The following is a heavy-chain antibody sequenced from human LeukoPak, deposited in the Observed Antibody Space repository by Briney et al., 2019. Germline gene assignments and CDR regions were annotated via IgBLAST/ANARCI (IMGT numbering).Heavy chain of an antibody. CDR3: ASTGTYYDILTGQEYYFDY. V-gene: IGHV4-31*03. D-gene: IGHD3-9*01. CDR1: GGSISSGGYY. Sequence: SETLSLTCTVSGGSISSGGYYWSWIRQHPGKGLEWIGYIYYSGSTYYSPSLKSRVTISVDTSKNQFSLKLSSVTAADTAVYYCASTGTYYDILTGQEYYFDYWGQGTLVTVSS. CDR2: IYYSGST. J-gene: IGHJ4*02.